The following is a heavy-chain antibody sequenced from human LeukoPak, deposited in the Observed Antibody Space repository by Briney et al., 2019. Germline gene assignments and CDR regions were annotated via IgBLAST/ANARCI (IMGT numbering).Heavy chain of an antibody. V-gene: IGHV3-21*04. D-gene: IGHD3-10*01. CDR2: ISSSSSYI. Sequence: GGSLRLSCAASGFTFSRYTMNWVRQAPGKGLEWVSSISSSSSYIYYADSVKGRFTISRDNAKNSLYLQMNSLRAEDTAVYYCARGHLTYGSGRYYFDYWGQGTLVTVSS. CDR3: ARGHLTYGSGRYYFDY. CDR1: GFTFSRYT. J-gene: IGHJ4*02.